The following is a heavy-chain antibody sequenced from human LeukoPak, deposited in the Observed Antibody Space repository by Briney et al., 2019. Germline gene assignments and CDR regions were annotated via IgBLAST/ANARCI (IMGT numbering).Heavy chain of an antibody. V-gene: IGHV3-23*01. J-gene: IGHJ4*02. Sequence: GKSLRLSCAASGYTFSSYAMSWVRQAPGKGLEWVSGISDSIGKTYYADSVKGRFTISRDNSKNALYLRMNSLRAEDTAVYYCAKLLGKFRFGELIHRLPNAFDYWGQGTLVTVSS. CDR3: AKLLGKFRFGELIHRLPNAFDY. D-gene: IGHD3-10*01. CDR2: ISDSIGKT. CDR1: GYTFSSYA.